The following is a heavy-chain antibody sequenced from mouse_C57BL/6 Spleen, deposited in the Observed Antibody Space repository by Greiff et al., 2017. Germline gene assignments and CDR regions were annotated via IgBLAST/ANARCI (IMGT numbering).Heavy chain of an antibody. D-gene: IGHD4-1*01. Sequence: VQLQQPGAELVKPGASVKVSCKASGYPFTSYWMNWVKQRPGQGLEWIGRIYPSDSDTNYNQKFKGKATLTVDKSSSTAYMPLSSLTSEDSAVYYCAIEILWDVDYWGQGTTLTVSS. V-gene: IGHV1-74*01. CDR2: IYPSDSDT. CDR3: AIEILWDVDY. J-gene: IGHJ2*01. CDR1: GYPFTSYW.